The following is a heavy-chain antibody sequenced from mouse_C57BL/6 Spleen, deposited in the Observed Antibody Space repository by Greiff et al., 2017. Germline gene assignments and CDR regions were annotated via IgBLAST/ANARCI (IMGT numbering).Heavy chain of an antibody. CDR3: VRQGDGNSRPWYFDV. D-gene: IGHD1-1*01. CDR2: IRSKSNNYAT. Sequence: EVQLVVSGGGLVQPKGSLKLSCAASGFSFNTYAMNWVRQAPGKGLEWVARIRSKSNNYATYYADSVKDRFTISRDGSESMLYLQMNNLKTEDTAMYYCVRQGDGNSRPWYFDVWGTGTTGTVSS. CDR1: GFSFNTYA. J-gene: IGHJ1*03. V-gene: IGHV10-1*01.